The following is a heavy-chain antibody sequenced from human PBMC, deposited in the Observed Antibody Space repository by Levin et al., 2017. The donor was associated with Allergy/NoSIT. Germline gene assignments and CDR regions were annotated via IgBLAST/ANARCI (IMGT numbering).Heavy chain of an antibody. Sequence: GGSLRLSCAASRFTISSNYMSWVRQAPGKGLEWVSLIYSGGNTYYADSVKGRFTISRDNSKNTLYLQMNSLRAEDTAVYYCARDAPSWGDAFDIWGQGTMVTVSS. D-gene: IGHD3-16*01. CDR2: IYSGGNT. V-gene: IGHV3-53*01. CDR3: ARDAPSWGDAFDI. J-gene: IGHJ3*02. CDR1: RFTISSNY.